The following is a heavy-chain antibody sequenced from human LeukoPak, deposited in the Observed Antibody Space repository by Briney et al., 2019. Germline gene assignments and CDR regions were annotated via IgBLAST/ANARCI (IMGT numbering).Heavy chain of an antibody. J-gene: IGHJ4*02. CDR3: AREYGGSYATDY. Sequence: GGSLRLSCAASGFTFSSYWMHWVRQAPGKGLVWVSRINTDGSSTSYADSVKGRFTISRDNAKNTLYLQMNSLRAEDMAVYYCAREYGGSYATDYWGQGTLVTVSS. V-gene: IGHV3-74*01. CDR1: GFTFSSYW. CDR2: INTDGSST. D-gene: IGHD1-26*01.